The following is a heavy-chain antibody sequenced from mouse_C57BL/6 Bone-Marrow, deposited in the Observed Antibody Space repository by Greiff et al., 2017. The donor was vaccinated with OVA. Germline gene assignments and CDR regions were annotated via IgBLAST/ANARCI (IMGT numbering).Heavy chain of an antibody. CDR1: GFTFSDYG. CDR3: ASDGYYDY. V-gene: IGHV5-17*01. D-gene: IGHD2-3*01. CDR2: ISSGSSTI. Sequence: DVMLVESGGGLVKPGGSLKLSCAASGFTFSDYGMHWVRQAPEKGLEWVAYISSGSSTIYYADTVKGRFTISRDNAKNTLFLQMTSLRSEDTAMYYCASDGYYDYWGQGTTLTVSS. J-gene: IGHJ2*01.